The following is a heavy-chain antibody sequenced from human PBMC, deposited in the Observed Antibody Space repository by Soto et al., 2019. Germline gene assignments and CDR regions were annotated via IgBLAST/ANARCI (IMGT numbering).Heavy chain of an antibody. CDR3: ARDPYYYDSSGYSYDAFDI. CDR1: GFTFSSYA. V-gene: IGHV3-30-3*01. D-gene: IGHD3-22*01. CDR2: ISYDGSNK. J-gene: IGHJ3*02. Sequence: GGSMRLSCAASGFTFSSYAMHWVRQAPGKGLEWVAVISYDGSNKYYADSVKGRFTISRDNAKNSLYLQMNSLRAEDTAVYYCARDPYYYDSSGYSYDAFDIWGQGTMVTVSS.